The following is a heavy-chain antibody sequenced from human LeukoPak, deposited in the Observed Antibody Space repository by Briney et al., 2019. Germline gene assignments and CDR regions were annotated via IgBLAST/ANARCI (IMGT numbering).Heavy chain of an antibody. J-gene: IGHJ4*02. D-gene: IGHD3-9*01. CDR2: INPNSGGT. V-gene: IGHV1-2*02. CDR1: GYTFTGYY. Sequence: ASVKVSCKASGYTFTGYYMHWVRQAPGQGLEWMGWINPNSGGTNYAQKFQGRVTMTRDTSISTAYMELSRLRSDGTAVYYCARDPGYFYYFDYWGQGTLVTVSS. CDR3: ARDPGYFYYFDY.